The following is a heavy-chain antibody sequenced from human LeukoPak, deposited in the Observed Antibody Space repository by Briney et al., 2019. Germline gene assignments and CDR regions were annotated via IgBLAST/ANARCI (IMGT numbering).Heavy chain of an antibody. J-gene: IGHJ6*02. V-gene: IGHV1-46*01. D-gene: IGHD1-7*01. CDR3: ARDRITGTTRHYYYYGMDV. Sequence: ASVNVSCKASGYTFTSYYMHWVRQPPGQGLEWMGIINPSGGSTSYAQKFQGRVTMTRDTSTSTVYMELSSLRSEDTAVYYCARDRITGTTRHYYYYGMDVWGQGTTVTVSS. CDR2: INPSGGST. CDR1: GYTFTSYY.